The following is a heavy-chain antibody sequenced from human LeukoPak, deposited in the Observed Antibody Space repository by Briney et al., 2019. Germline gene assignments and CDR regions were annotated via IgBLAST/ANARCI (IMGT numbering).Heavy chain of an antibody. CDR2: ISSRSSYI. J-gene: IGHJ4*02. V-gene: IGHV3-21*01. CDR1: GFTLSSYS. Sequence: GGSLRLSCAASGFTLSSYSMNWVRQAPGKGLEWVSSISSRSSYIYYADSVKGRFTISRDNAKNSLYLQMNSLRAEDTAVYYCAREGNGYCSGGTCYSCPDYWGQGTLVTVSS. CDR3: AREGNGYCSGGTCYSCPDY. D-gene: IGHD2-15*01.